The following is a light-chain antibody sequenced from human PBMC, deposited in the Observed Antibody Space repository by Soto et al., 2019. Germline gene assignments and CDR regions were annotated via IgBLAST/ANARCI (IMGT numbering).Light chain of an antibody. CDR1: QSVGRN. V-gene: IGKV3-15*01. Sequence: EIVMTQSPVALSVSPGERAALSCRASQSVGRNFAWYQQRPGQAPRVLIYGTSTRATGVPARFSGSGSGTDFTLTIRSLQSEDFAVYNCQQYNNWPYTFGQGTRLEIK. J-gene: IGKJ2*01. CDR2: GTS. CDR3: QQYNNWPYT.